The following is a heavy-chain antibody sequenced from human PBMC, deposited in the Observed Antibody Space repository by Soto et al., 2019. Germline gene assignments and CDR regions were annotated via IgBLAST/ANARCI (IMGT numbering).Heavy chain of an antibody. CDR3: ARGINYDFWSGYESAGAFDI. J-gene: IGHJ3*02. D-gene: IGHD3-3*01. CDR2: IYYSGST. V-gene: IGHV4-59*08. CDR1: GGSISSYY. Sequence: PSETLSLTCTVSGGSISSYYWSWIRQPPGKGLEWIGYIYYSGSTNYNPSLKSRVTISVDTSKNQFSLKLSSVTAADTAVYYCARGINYDFWSGYESAGAFDIWGQGTMVTVSS.